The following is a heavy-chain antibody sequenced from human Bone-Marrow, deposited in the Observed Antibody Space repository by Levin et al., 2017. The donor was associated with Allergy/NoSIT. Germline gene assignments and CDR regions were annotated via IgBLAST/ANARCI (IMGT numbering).Heavy chain of an antibody. V-gene: IGHV3-73*01. D-gene: IGHD3-22*01. J-gene: IGHJ3*01. CDR2: IRDKVNVYAT. CDR1: GFTFSGSA. CDR3: TFYDNNGHFAFDH. Sequence: GESLKISCAASGFTFSGSAMHWVRQASGKGLEWVGRIRDKVNVYATAYGASVRGRFTISRDDSKNTAYLQMNSLKSEDTAVYYCTFYDNNGHFAFDHWGQGTKVTVSS.